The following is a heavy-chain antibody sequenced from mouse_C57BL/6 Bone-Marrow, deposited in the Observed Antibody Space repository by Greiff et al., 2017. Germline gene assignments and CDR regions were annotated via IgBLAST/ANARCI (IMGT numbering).Heavy chain of an antibody. V-gene: IGHV1-81*01. D-gene: IGHD2-5*01. CDR3: AREEAYYSNYWYFDV. CDR2: IYPRSGNT. J-gene: IGHJ1*03. Sequence: QVQLQQSGAELARPGASVKLSCKASGYTFTSYGISWVKQRTGQGLEWIGEIYPRSGNTYYNEKFKGKATLTADKSSSTAYMELRSLTSEDSAVYFCAREEAYYSNYWYFDVWGTGTTVTVSS. CDR1: GYTFTSYG.